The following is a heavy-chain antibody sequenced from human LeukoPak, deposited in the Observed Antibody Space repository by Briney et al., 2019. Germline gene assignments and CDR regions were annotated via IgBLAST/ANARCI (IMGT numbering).Heavy chain of an antibody. CDR3: ATSIVTIVGATTDY. Sequence: ASVKVSCKASGYTFTSYYMHWVRQAPGQGLEWMGIINPSGGSTSYAQKFQGRVTMTEDTSTDTAYMELSSLRSEDTAVYYCATSIVTIVGATTDYWGQGTLVTVSS. CDR2: INPSGGST. J-gene: IGHJ4*02. CDR1: GYTFTSYY. D-gene: IGHD1-26*01. V-gene: IGHV1-46*01.